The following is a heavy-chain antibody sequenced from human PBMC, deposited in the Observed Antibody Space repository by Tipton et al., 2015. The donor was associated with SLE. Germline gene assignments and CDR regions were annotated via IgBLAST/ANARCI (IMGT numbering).Heavy chain of an antibody. J-gene: IGHJ4*02. Sequence: TLSLTCTVSGGSISSGYYYWSWIRQPPGKGLEWIGNIYTSETTNYNPSLKSRVTISVDTSKNQFSLKLTSVTAADTAVYYCAREQWLVLWGYFDYWGQGSLVTVSS. D-gene: IGHD6-19*01. CDR1: GGSISSGYYY. V-gene: IGHV4-61*09. CDR3: AREQWLVLWGYFDY. CDR2: IYTSETT.